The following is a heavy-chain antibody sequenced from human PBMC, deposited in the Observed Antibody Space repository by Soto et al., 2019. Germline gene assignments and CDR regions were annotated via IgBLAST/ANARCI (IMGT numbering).Heavy chain of an antibody. V-gene: IGHV3-33*01. CDR2: IWYDGSSK. D-gene: IGHD4-17*01. CDR1: GFTFSSFG. J-gene: IGHJ4*02. CDR3: SRDGITETTGERAFNF. Sequence: QVQLVESGGGVVQPGRSLRLSCVGSGFTFSSFGMHWVRQAPGKGLEWVAVIWYDGSSKYYADSVKGRFTISRDNSRNTLYLQMNNLRADDTAVYYCSRDGITETTGERAFNFWGEGNLVTASS.